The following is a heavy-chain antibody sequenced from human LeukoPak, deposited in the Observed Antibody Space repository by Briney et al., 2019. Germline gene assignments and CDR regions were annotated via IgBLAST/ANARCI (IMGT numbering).Heavy chain of an antibody. CDR1: GGTFSSYT. CDR3: ARYIVGATEFDP. Sequence: SVKVSCKASGGTFSSYTISWVRQAPGQGLEWMGRIVPILGIANYAQKFQGRVTITADKSTSTAYMELSSLRSEDTAVCYCARYIVGATEFDPWGQGTLVTVSS. CDR2: IVPILGIA. V-gene: IGHV1-69*02. J-gene: IGHJ5*02. D-gene: IGHD1-26*01.